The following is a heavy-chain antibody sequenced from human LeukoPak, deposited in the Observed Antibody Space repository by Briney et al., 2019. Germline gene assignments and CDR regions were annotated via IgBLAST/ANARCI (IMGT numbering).Heavy chain of an antibody. V-gene: IGHV3-23*01. CDR2: ISGSGVTT. J-gene: IGHJ1*01. Sequence: SVRQGPGKGLEWVSAISGSGVTTYYTDSVKGRFTISRDNSKNTLYLQMNSLRVEDTAVYYCAREGVLGGIVVPAALPNFQYWGQGTLVTVSS. CDR3: AREGVLGGIVVPAALPNFQY. D-gene: IGHD2-2*01.